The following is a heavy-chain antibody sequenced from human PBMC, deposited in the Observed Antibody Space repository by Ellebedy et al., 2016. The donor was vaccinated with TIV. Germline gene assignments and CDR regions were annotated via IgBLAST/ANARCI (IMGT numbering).Heavy chain of an antibody. CDR3: AKGRSGTYIHHAFDY. V-gene: IGHV3-23*01. CDR1: GFTFNSYA. J-gene: IGHJ4*02. D-gene: IGHD1-14*01. Sequence: PGGSLRLSCAASGFTFNSYAMSWVRQAPGKGLEWVSGFSDSTYYADSVKGRFTISRDNSKNTLNLQMNSLRAEDTAIYYCAKGRSGTYIHHAFDYWGQGTLVTVSS. CDR2: FSDST.